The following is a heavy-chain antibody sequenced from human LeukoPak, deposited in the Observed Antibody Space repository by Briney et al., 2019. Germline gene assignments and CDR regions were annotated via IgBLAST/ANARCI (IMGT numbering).Heavy chain of an antibody. V-gene: IGHV3-33*01. CDR1: GFTFSSYG. Sequence: GGSLRLSCAASGFTFSSYGMHWVRQAPGKGLEWVAVIWYDGSNKYYADSVKGRFTISRDNSKNTLYLQMNSLRAEDTAVYYCARARQYYDFWSGYYPQYYYYYGMDVWGQGTTVTVSS. J-gene: IGHJ6*02. CDR3: ARARQYYDFWSGYYPQYYYYYGMDV. D-gene: IGHD3-3*01. CDR2: IWYDGSNK.